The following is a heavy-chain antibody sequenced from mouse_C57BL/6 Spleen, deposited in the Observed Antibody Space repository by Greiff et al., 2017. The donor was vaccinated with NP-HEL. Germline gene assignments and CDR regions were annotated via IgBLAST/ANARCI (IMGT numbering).Heavy chain of an antibody. CDR1: GYTFTSYW. CDR3: ARGGVDYDVGFAY. V-gene: IGHV1-69*01. Sequence: QVQLKQPGAELVMPGASVKLSCKASGYTFTSYWMHWVKQRPGQGLEWIGEIDPSDSYTNYNQKFKGKSTLTVDKSSSTAYMQLSSLTSEDSAVYYCARGGVDYDVGFAYWGQGTLVTVSA. D-gene: IGHD2-4*01. J-gene: IGHJ3*01. CDR2: IDPSDSYT.